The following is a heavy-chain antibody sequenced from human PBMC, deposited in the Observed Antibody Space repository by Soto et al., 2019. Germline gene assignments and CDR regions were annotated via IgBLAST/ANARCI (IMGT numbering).Heavy chain of an antibody. V-gene: IGHV3-48*01. D-gene: IGHD2-8*01. CDR1: GFTFSSYA. CDR2: ISSSSSTI. CDR3: ARVSTEYCTNGVCYKGNTFDY. Sequence: GGSLRLSCAASGFTFSSYAMSWVRQAPGKGLEWVSYISSSSSTIYYADSVKGRFTISRDNAKNSLYLQMNSLRAEDTAVYYCARVSTEYCTNGVCYKGNTFDYWGQGTLVTVSS. J-gene: IGHJ4*02.